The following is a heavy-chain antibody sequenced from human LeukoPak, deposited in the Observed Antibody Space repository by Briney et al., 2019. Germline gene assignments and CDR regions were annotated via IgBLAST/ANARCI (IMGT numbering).Heavy chain of an antibody. D-gene: IGHD1-26*01. CDR1: SGSISTYY. CDR2: IHYTGST. CDR3: ARSSGSRYYIDY. Sequence: SETLSLTCTVSSGSISTYYWTWIREPPGKRLEWNGFIHYTGSTNYNPSLKSRVTISVDTSKNQFSLKLNSVTAADTAVYYCARSSGSRYYIDYWGQGTLVTVSS. J-gene: IGHJ4*02. V-gene: IGHV4-59*01.